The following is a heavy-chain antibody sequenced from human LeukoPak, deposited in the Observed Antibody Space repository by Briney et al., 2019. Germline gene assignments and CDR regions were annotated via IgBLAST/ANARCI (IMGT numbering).Heavy chain of an antibody. CDR2: IIPILGIA. CDR1: GGTFSSYT. D-gene: IGHD4-23*01. CDR3: ARDQGDDDYGGPDY. Sequence: ASVKVSCKASGGTFSSYTISWVRQAPGQGLEWMGRIIPILGIANYAQKFQGRVTITADKSTSTAYMELSSLRPEDTAVYYCARDQGDDDYGGPDYWGQGTLVTVSS. J-gene: IGHJ4*02. V-gene: IGHV1-69*04.